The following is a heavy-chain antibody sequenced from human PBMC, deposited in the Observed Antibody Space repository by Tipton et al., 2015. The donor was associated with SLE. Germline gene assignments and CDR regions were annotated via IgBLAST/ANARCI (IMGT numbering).Heavy chain of an antibody. Sequence: TLSLTCTVYGGSLSGHYWSWIRQTPGRGLEWIGEINGEGRTNYNPSLKSRVTVSVDRFNNQFSLSVMSMTAADTAVDFCARGQFGCHYDMAVRNWFDPWSQETLVTVSS. CDR2: INGEGRT. J-gene: IGHJ5*02. CDR3: ARGQFGCHYDMAVRNWFDP. D-gene: IGHD3-22*01. CDR1: GGSLSGHY. V-gene: IGHV4-34*01.